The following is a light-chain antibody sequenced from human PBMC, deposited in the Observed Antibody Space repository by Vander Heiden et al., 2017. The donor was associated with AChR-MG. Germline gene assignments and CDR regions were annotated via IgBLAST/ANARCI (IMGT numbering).Light chain of an antibody. CDR1: KLGDRY. CDR3: QAWDSSTHVV. V-gene: IGLV3-1*01. Sequence: SFELTQPPSVSVSPGQTATITCPGDKLGDRYASWYHQRPGQSPVLVIYQDNKRPSGIPERFSGSTSGDTATLTISGTQAMDEADYYCQAWDSSTHVVFGGGTKLTVI. J-gene: IGLJ2*01. CDR2: QDN.